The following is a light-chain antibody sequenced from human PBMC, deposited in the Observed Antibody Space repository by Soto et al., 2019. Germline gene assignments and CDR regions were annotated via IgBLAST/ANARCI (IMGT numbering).Light chain of an antibody. CDR2: DVS. CDR3: SSYTSSSTRV. CDR1: SSDVGGYNY. Sequence: QSALTQPASVSGSPGPSITISCTGTSSDVGGYNYVSWYQQHPGKAPKLMIYDVSNRPSGVSNRFSGSKSGNTASLTIYGLQAEDEADYYCSSYTSSSTRVFGTGTKLTVL. V-gene: IGLV2-14*01. J-gene: IGLJ1*01.